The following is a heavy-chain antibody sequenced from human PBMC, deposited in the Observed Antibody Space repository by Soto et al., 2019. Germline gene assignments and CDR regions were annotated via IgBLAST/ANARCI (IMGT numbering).Heavy chain of an antibody. J-gene: IGHJ5*02. CDR2: IYYSWST. V-gene: IGHV4-61*01. D-gene: IGHD5-18*01. Sequence: SETLSLTCTVSDGSVSSGSYYLSWIRQPPGKGLEWIGYIYYSWSTNYNPSLKSRVTISVDTSKNQFSLKLSSVTAADTAVYYCARGGSGYSYWFEPWGQGTMVTVSS. CDR3: ARGGSGYSYWFEP. CDR1: DGSVSSGSYY.